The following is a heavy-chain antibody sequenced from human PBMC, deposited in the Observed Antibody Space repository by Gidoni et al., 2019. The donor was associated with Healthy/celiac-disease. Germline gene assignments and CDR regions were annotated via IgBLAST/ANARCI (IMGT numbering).Heavy chain of an antibody. CDR2: ISSSSSTI. Sequence: APGKGLEWVSYISSSSSTIYYADSVKGRFTISRDNAKNSLYLQMNSLRAEDTAVYYCARDRGGSSWYEAFDIWGQGTMVTVSS. J-gene: IGHJ3*02. CDR3: ARDRGGSSWYEAFDI. D-gene: IGHD6-13*01. V-gene: IGHV3-48*01.